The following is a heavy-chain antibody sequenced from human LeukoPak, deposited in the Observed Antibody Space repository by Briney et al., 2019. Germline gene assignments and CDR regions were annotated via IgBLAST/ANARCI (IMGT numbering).Heavy chain of an antibody. J-gene: IGHJ4*02. Sequence: PSQTLSLTCTVSGSSISSGSYYWSWIRQPAGKGPEWIGRIYTSGSTNYNPSLKSRVTISVDTSKNQFSLKLSSVTAADTAVYYCARGRPYCSSTSCYGSYYGSGSIPTFDYWGQGTLVTVSS. V-gene: IGHV4-61*02. CDR3: ARGRPYCSSTSCYGSYYGSGSIPTFDY. CDR1: GSSISSGSYY. CDR2: IYTSGST. D-gene: IGHD2-2*01.